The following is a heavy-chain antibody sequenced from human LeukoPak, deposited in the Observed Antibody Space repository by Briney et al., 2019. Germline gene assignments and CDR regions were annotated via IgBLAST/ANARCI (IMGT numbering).Heavy chain of an antibody. V-gene: IGHV1-69*13. D-gene: IGHD3-10*01. J-gene: IGHJ4*02. CDR3: ARDNTVVGSGSYFY. Sequence: SVKVSCKASGGTFSSYAISWVRQAPGQGLEWMGGIIPIFGTANYAQKFQGRVTITADESTSTAYMELSSLRSEDTAVYYCARDNTVVGSGSYFYWGQGTLVTVSS. CDR1: GGTFSSYA. CDR2: IIPIFGTA.